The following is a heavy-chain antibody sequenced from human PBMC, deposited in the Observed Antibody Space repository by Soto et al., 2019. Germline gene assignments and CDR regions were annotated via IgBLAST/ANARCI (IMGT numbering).Heavy chain of an antibody. CDR2: ISYDGSNK. V-gene: IGHV3-30-3*01. J-gene: IGHJ1*01. D-gene: IGHD6-13*01. Sequence: GGSLRLSCAASGFTFSSYAMHWVRQAPGKGLEWVAVISYDGSNKYYADSVKGRFTISRDNSKNTLYLQMNSLRAEDTAVYYCARADIAAGQDAEYFQHWGQGTLVTVSS. CDR3: ARADIAAGQDAEYFQH. CDR1: GFTFSSYA.